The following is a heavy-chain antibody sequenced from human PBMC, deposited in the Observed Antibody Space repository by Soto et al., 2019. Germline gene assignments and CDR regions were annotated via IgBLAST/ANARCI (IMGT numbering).Heavy chain of an antibody. J-gene: IGHJ4*02. V-gene: IGHV1-18*01. CDR3: ARWVAARLVAIDY. Sequence: ASVKVSCEASGYSFTSYGISWVRQAPGQGLEWMGWISPNNGNTDYAQKLQGRVTMTRNTSISTAYMELSSLRSEDTAVYYCARWVAARLVAIDYWGQGTLVTVSS. D-gene: IGHD6-6*01. CDR1: GYSFTSYG. CDR2: ISPNNGNT.